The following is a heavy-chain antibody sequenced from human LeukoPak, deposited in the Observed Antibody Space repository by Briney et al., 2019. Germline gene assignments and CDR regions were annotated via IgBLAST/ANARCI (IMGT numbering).Heavy chain of an antibody. Sequence: GGSLRLSCAASGFTFSSYSMNWVRQAPGKGLEWVSSISSSSSYIYYADSVKGRFTISRDNAKNSLYLQMNSLRAEDTAVYYCARDRGAYDSSGYHAFDIWGQGTMVTVSS. CDR3: ARDRGAYDSSGYHAFDI. V-gene: IGHV3-21*01. CDR1: GFTFSSYS. CDR2: ISSSSSYI. D-gene: IGHD3-22*01. J-gene: IGHJ3*02.